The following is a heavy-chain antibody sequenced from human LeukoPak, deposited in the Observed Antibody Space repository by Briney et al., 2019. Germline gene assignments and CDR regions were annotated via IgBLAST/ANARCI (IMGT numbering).Heavy chain of an antibody. V-gene: IGHV4-34*01. CDR1: GGSFSGYY. D-gene: IGHD3-10*01. J-gene: IGHJ6*02. CDR3: ARRGYYGSGSYYIGHPYGMDV. Sequence: SETLSLTCAVYGGSFSGYYWSWIRQPPGKGLEWIGEINHSGSTNYNPSLKSRVTISVDTSKNQFSLKLSSVTAADTAVYYCARRGYYGSGSYYIGHPYGMDVLGQGTTVTVSS. CDR2: INHSGST.